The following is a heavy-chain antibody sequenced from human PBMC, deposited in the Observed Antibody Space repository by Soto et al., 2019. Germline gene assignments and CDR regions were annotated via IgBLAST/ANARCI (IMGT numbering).Heavy chain of an antibody. CDR3: GRASIPGIYGEEV. Sequence: SVKVSCKASGGTFGNYAISWVPQAPGQGLEWMGKIIPTFKTANYAQKFQGRITITADRSPRTDTAYMELSSLRSQDTALYYCGRASIPGIYGEEVWGRGTTVAVSS. CDR1: GGTFGNYA. D-gene: IGHD2-2*01. V-gene: IGHV1-69*06. J-gene: IGHJ6*01. CDR2: IIPTFKTA.